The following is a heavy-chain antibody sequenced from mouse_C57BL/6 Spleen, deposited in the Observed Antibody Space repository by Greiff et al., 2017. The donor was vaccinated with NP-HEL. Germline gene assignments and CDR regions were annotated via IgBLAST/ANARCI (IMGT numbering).Heavy chain of an antibody. CDR1: GYTFTEYT. CDR3: ARHEPLYGSSPYYYAMDY. Sequence: QVQLQQPGAELVKPGASVKLSCKASGYTFTEYTIHWVKQRSGQGLEWIGWFYPGSGSIKYNEKFKDKATLTADKSSSTVYMELSRLTSEDSAVYFCARHEPLYGSSPYYYAMDYWGQGTSVTVSS. D-gene: IGHD1-1*01. V-gene: IGHV1-62-2*01. J-gene: IGHJ4*01. CDR2: FYPGSGSI.